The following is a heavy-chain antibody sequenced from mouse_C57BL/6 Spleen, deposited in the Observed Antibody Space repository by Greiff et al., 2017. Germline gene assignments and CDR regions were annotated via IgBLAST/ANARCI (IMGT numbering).Heavy chain of an antibody. CDR2: IWSGGSK. V-gene: IGHV2-2*02. J-gene: IGHJ2*01. Sequence: QVQLQQSGPGLVQPSQSLSITCTASGFSLTSYGVHWVRQSPGKGLEWLGVIWSGGSKDYNAAFIYRLSISKYNSKSHVFFKMNSLQANDTAIYYCACSDYWGQGTTLTVSS. CDR3: ACSDY. CDR1: GFSLTSYG.